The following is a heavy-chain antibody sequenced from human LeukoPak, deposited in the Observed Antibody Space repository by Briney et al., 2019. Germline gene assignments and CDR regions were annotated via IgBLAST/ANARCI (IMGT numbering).Heavy chain of an antibody. D-gene: IGHD5-24*01. V-gene: IGHV3-48*01. CDR1: GFTFSSYS. Sequence: GGSVRLSCAASGFTFSSYSMNWVRQAPGKGLEWVSYISSSSSTIYYADSVKGRFTISRDNAKNSLYLQMNSLRAEDTAVYYCARDGMAGDYWGQGTLVTVSS. J-gene: IGHJ4*02. CDR2: ISSSSSTI. CDR3: ARDGMAGDY.